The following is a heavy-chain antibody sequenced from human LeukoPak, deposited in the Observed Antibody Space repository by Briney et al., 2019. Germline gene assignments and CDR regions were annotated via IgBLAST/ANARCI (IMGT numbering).Heavy chain of an antibody. D-gene: IGHD6-13*01. CDR1: GFTFSSHA. V-gene: IGHV3-64D*09. J-gene: IGHJ4*02. CDR2: ISSDGITA. Sequence: PGGSLRLSCSASGFTFSSHAIYWVRQAPGKGLEYVSAISSDGITAYYADSVKGRFTISRDNSKNTLYLQMSSLRAEDTAVYYCVNTAAEDYWGQGTLVTVSS. CDR3: VNTAAEDY.